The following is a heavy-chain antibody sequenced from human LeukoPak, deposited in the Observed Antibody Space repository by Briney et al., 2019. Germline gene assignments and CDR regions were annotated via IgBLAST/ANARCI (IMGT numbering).Heavy chain of an antibody. Sequence: GASVKVSCKASAYTFTSYGIGWVRQAPGQGLEWMGCISAYNGHTNYAQKLQGRVTMTTDTSTGTAYMELRSLRSDDTAVYYCARGGRWELPRPYAFDIWGQGTTVTVSS. V-gene: IGHV1-18*01. J-gene: IGHJ3*02. CDR3: ARGGRWELPRPYAFDI. D-gene: IGHD1-26*01. CDR1: AYTFTSYG. CDR2: ISAYNGHT.